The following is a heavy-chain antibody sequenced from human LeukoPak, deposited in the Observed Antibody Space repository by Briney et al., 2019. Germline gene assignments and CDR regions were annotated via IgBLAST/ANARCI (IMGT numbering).Heavy chain of an antibody. CDR3: ARGERGYFDWLLSHFDY. Sequence: GGSLRLSCAASGFTFSDYCMSWIRQAPGKGLEWVSYISSSGSTIYYADSAKGRFTISRDNAKNSLYLQMNSLRAEDTAVYYCARGERGYFDWLLSHFDYWGQGTLVTVSS. D-gene: IGHD3-9*01. V-gene: IGHV3-11*01. CDR2: ISSSGSTI. CDR1: GFTFSDYC. J-gene: IGHJ4*02.